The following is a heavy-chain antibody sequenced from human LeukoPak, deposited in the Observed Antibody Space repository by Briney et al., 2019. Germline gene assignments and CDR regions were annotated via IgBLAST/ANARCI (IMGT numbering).Heavy chain of an antibody. J-gene: IGHJ4*02. CDR3: ARDTLGEGEDANYAVYYFDY. D-gene: IGHD4/OR15-4a*01. V-gene: IGHV3-7*01. CDR2: IKQDGNEK. CDR1: GFRFNTYW. Sequence: PGGSLRLSCAASGFRFNTYWMSWVRQAPGKGLEWVANIKQDGNEKYYADSVKGRFTISRDNGKDSLDLQMNSLRADDTAVYYCARDTLGEGEDANYAVYYFDYWGQGTVVTVFS.